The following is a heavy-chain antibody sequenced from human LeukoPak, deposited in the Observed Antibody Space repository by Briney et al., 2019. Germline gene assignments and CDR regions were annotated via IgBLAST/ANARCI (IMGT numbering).Heavy chain of an antibody. Sequence: PGGSLRLSCAASGFTFSSYGMSWVPRAPGKGLEWVSGISNSGGSTYYADSVKGRFTISRDNSKNTLYLQMNSLRAEDTALYYCAKDRNSGNYYQTGDFHYWGQGTLVTVSS. CDR3: AKDRNSGNYYQTGDFHY. CDR1: GFTFSSYG. J-gene: IGHJ4*02. D-gene: IGHD1-26*01. V-gene: IGHV3-23*01. CDR2: ISNSGGST.